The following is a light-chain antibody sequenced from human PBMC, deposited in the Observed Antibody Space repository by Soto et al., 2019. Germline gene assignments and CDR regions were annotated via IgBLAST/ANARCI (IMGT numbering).Light chain of an antibody. Sequence: QSALTQPPSASGSPGQSVTISFTGTSSDVGGYNYVSWYQQHPGKAPKLMIYEVSKRPSGVPDRFSGSKSGNTASLTVSGLQAEDEADYYCSSYAGNLYVFGTGTKLTVL. CDR1: SSDVGGYNY. V-gene: IGLV2-8*01. J-gene: IGLJ1*01. CDR2: EVS. CDR3: SSYAGNLYV.